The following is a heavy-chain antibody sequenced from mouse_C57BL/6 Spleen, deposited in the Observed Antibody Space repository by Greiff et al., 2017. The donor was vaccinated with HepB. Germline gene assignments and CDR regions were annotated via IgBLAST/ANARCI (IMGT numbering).Heavy chain of an antibody. CDR3: AVIYYGNYGYAMDY. D-gene: IGHD2-1*01. CDR2: INPNNGGT. V-gene: IGHV1-26*01. Sequence: VQLQQSGPELVKPGASVKISCKASGYTFTDYYMNWVKQSHGKSLEWIGDINPNNGGTSYNQKFKGKATLTVDKSSSTAYMELRSLTSEDSAVYYCAVIYYGNYGYAMDYWGQGTSVTVSS. CDR1: GYTFTDYY. J-gene: IGHJ4*01.